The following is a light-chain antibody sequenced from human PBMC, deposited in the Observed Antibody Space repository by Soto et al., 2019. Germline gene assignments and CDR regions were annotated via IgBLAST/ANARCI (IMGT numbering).Light chain of an antibody. Sequence: EIVLTQSPGTLSLYPGERATLSCRASQSVSSIYLAWYQQKPGQAPRLLIYGASSRATGIPDRFSGSGSGTDFTLTISRLEPEDFTVYYCQQYGSSPWTFGQGTKVDI. V-gene: IGKV3-20*01. CDR3: QQYGSSPWT. CDR2: GAS. J-gene: IGKJ1*01. CDR1: QSVSSIY.